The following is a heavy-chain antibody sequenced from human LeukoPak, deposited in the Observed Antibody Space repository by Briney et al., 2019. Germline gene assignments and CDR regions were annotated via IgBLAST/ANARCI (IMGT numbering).Heavy chain of an antibody. CDR2: IKEDGSER. Sequence: GGSLRLSCGASGFTFSTYWMSWVRQAPGKGLEWVANIKEDGSERNYVDSVKGRFTIYRDNAKNSLFLQMNSLSAEDTAVYYCAKNGDRGAYCSGGTCYPYYYHYMDVWGKGTTVTISS. D-gene: IGHD2-15*01. J-gene: IGHJ6*03. V-gene: IGHV3-7*03. CDR3: AKNGDRGAYCSGGTCYPYYYHYMDV. CDR1: GFTFSTYW.